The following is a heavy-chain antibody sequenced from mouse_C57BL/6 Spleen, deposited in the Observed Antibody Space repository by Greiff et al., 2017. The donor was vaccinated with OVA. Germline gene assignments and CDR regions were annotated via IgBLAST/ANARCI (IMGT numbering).Heavy chain of an antibody. CDR1: GYTFTSYW. CDR2: IDPSDSYT. Sequence: QVQLQQPGAELVRPGTSVKLSCKASGYTFTSYWMHRVKQRPGQGLEWIGVIDPSDSYTNYNQKFKGKATLTVDTSSSTAYMQLSSLTSEDSAVYYCARPITTVVATDWYFDVWGTGTTVTVSS. V-gene: IGHV1-59*01. D-gene: IGHD1-1*01. CDR3: ARPITTVVATDWYFDV. J-gene: IGHJ1*03.